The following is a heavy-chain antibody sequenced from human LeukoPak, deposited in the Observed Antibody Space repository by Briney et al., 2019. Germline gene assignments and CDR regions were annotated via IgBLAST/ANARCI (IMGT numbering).Heavy chain of an antibody. CDR3: SNKGRDLYFDY. D-gene: IGHD3-10*01. CDR1: GFTFSSYA. Sequence: GGSLRLSCAASGFTFSSYAMSWVRQAPGKGLEWVSAISGSGGSTYYADSVKGRFTISRDNSKNTLYLQMNSLRAEDTAVYYYSNKGRDLYFDYWGQGTLVTVSS. V-gene: IGHV3-23*01. J-gene: IGHJ4*02. CDR2: ISGSGGST.